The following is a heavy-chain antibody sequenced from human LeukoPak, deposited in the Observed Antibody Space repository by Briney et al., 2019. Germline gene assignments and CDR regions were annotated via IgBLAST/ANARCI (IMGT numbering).Heavy chain of an antibody. CDR2: IKPDGSAQ. Sequence: GGSLRLSCATSGFTFSSNWMSWVRHVPGRGLDWVANIKPDGSAQYYAASVKGRFTVSRDNAKNSVYLQMNSLRVEDTAVYYCTTGTTYYYDSSGYLVYWGQGTLVTVSS. D-gene: IGHD3-22*01. CDR3: TTGTTYYYDSSGYLVY. J-gene: IGHJ4*02. V-gene: IGHV3-7*01. CDR1: GFTFSSNW.